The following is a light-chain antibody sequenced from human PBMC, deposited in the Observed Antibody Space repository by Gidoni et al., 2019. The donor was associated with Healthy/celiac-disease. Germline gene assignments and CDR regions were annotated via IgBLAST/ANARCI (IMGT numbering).Light chain of an antibody. CDR1: SSNIGSNY. CDR2: RNN. Sequence: QSVLTQPPPASGTPGQRVTISCSGSSSNIGSNYVYWYQKLPGTAPKLLIYRNNQRPSGVPDRFSGSKSGTSASLAISGLRSEDEADYYCAAWDDSLSGVVFGGGTKLTVL. J-gene: IGLJ2*01. CDR3: AAWDDSLSGVV. V-gene: IGLV1-47*01.